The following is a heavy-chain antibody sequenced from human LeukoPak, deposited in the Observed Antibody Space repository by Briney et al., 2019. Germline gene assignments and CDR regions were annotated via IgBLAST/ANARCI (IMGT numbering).Heavy chain of an antibody. CDR3: ARQSSGGYGLGY. D-gene: IGHD5-12*01. CDR1: GYTFTGNY. Sequence: ASVKVSFKASGYTFTGNYMHWVRQTPGQGPEWMGWINPNSGGTNYAQKFQGRVTMTRDTSISTAYMELSRLRSDDTAVYYCARQSSGGYGLGYWGQGTLVTVSS. V-gene: IGHV1-2*02. CDR2: INPNSGGT. J-gene: IGHJ4*02.